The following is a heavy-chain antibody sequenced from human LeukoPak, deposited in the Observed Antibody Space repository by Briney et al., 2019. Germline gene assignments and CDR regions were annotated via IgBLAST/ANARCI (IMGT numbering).Heavy chain of an antibody. V-gene: IGHV3-30*18. CDR1: GFTFSSYG. D-gene: IGHD2-15*01. Sequence: GGSLRLSCAASGFTFSSYGMHWVRQAPGKGLEWVAVISYDGSNEYYADSVKGRFTISRDNSKNTLYLQMNSLRAEDTAVYYCAKDYCSGGSCFLLGAFDIWGQGTMVTVSS. J-gene: IGHJ3*02. CDR3: AKDYCSGGSCFLLGAFDI. CDR2: ISYDGSNE.